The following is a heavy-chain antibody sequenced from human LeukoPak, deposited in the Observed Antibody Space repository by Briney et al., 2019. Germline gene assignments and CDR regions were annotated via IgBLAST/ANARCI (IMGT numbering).Heavy chain of an antibody. V-gene: IGHV3-21*01. CDR3: ARGDAELPTPRVDY. CDR2: ISSSSSYI. CDR1: GFTFSSYS. Sequence: PGGSLRLSCAASGFTFSSYSMNWVRQAPGKGLEWVSSISSSSSYIYYADSVKGRFTISRDNAKNSLYLQMNSLRAEDTAVYYCARGDAELPTPRVDYWGQGTLVTVSS. D-gene: IGHD1-26*01. J-gene: IGHJ4*02.